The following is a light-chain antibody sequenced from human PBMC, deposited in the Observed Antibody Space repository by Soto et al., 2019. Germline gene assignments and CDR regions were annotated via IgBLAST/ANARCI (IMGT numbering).Light chain of an antibody. V-gene: IGKV3-15*01. Sequence: EIVMTQSPATLSVSPGERATLSCRASQNIDNKLVWYQQKPGQVPRLLIYDASTRATGIPARFSGSGSGTEFTLTISSLEPEDFAVYYCQQRSNWPITFGQGTRLEIK. CDR3: QQRSNWPIT. CDR2: DAS. CDR1: QNIDNK. J-gene: IGKJ5*01.